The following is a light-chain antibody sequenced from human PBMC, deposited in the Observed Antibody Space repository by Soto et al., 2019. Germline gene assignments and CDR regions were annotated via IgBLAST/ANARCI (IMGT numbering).Light chain of an antibody. CDR1: QSISRW. Sequence: DIQMTQSPSTLSASVGDRVTITCRASQSISRWLAWYQQKPGKAPTVLIWDASCLQRGVPSRVSGSGSWTKFTLTISSLQAADFATDYCQQYNGYSTWTFGQGTKVEIK. J-gene: IGKJ1*01. CDR3: QQYNGYSTWT. CDR2: DAS. V-gene: IGKV1-5*01.